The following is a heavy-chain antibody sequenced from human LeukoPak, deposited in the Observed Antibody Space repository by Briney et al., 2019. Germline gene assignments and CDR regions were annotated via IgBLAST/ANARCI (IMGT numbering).Heavy chain of an antibody. CDR1: GGPISSNSHS. CDR2: IYYSGNT. J-gene: IGHJ4*02. V-gene: IGHV4-39*01. CDR3: ARRIHGSSHVDW. Sequence: SETLSLTCTVSGGPISSNSHSWEWIRQPPGKGLEWIANIYYSGNTNYNPSLESRVTISVDASENQFSLKLNSVTAADTAVYYCARRIHGSSHVDWWGQGTLVTVSS. D-gene: IGHD6-13*01.